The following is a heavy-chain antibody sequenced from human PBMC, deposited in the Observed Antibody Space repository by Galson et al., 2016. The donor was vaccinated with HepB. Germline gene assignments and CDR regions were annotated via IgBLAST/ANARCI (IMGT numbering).Heavy chain of an antibody. CDR2: IIPILRTA. V-gene: IGHV1-69*13. CDR3: ARADRDFWNGYSVSCAFDT. CDR1: GGTFRNDA. Sequence: SVKVSCKASGGTFRNDAISWVRQAPGEGLEWMGGIIPILRTANYAQKFQGRVTIIADESTSTVYMELSSLRSDDTAVYYCARADRDFWNGYSVSCAFDTWGLGTMVIVSS. J-gene: IGHJ3*02. D-gene: IGHD3-3*01.